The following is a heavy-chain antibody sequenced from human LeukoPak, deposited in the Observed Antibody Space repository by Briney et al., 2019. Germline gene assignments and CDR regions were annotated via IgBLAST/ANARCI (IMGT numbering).Heavy chain of an antibody. CDR3: ARDSILTGTTDNYYMDV. CDR1: GYTFTGYY. V-gene: IGHV1-2*02. J-gene: IGHJ6*03. CDR2: INPNSGGT. D-gene: IGHD1-7*01. Sequence: AASVKVSCKASGYTFTGYYMHWVRQAPGQGLEWMGWINPNSGGTNYAQKFQGRVTMTRDTSISTAYMELSRLRSDDTAVYYCARDSILTGTTDNYYMDVWGKGTTVTVSS.